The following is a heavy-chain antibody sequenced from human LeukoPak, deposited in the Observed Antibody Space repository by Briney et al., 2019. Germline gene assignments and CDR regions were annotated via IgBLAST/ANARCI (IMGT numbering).Heavy chain of an antibody. D-gene: IGHD6-6*01. CDR1: GGSISSYY. V-gene: IGHV4-59*01. Sequence: SETLSLTCTVSGGSISSYYWSWIRQPPGKGLEWIGYIYYSGSTNYNPSLKSRVAISVDTSKNQFSLKLSSVTAADTAVYYCAREQLGRYYYYYLDVWGKGTTVTVSS. CDR3: AREQLGRYYYYYLDV. CDR2: IYYSGST. J-gene: IGHJ6*03.